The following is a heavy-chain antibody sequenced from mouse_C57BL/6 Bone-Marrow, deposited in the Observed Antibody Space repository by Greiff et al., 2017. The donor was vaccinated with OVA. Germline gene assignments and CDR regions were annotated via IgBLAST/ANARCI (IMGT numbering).Heavy chain of an antibody. Sequence: EVKLVESGGGLVKPGGSLKLSCAASGFTFSSYAMSWVRQTPEKRLEWVATISDGGSYTYYPDNVKGRFTISRDNAKNNLYLQMSHLKSEDTAMYYCARGEGTMFAYWGQGTLVTVSA. V-gene: IGHV5-4*03. CDR2: ISDGGSYT. J-gene: IGHJ3*01. D-gene: IGHD1-1*02. CDR1: GFTFSSYA. CDR3: ARGEGTMFAY.